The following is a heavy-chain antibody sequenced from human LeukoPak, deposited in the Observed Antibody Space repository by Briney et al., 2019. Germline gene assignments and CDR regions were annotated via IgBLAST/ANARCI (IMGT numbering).Heavy chain of an antibody. J-gene: IGHJ3*02. V-gene: IGHV3-30*03. CDR3: GRSPRWLYGALERTDGFDI. CDR1: GFTFSSYA. CDR2: ISHDESTK. D-gene: IGHD4-17*01. Sequence: GGSLRLSCAASGFTFSSYAMSWVRQAPGKGLEWVATISHDESTKYYADSLKGRFTISRDNSKNTLYLQMNTLRSEDTAVYYCGRSPRWLYGALERTDGFDIWGRGTMVFVSS.